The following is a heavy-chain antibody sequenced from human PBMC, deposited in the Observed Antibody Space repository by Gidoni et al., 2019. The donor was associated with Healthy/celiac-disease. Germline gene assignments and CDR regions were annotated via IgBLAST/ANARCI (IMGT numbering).Heavy chain of an antibody. Sequence: EVQLLESGGGLVHPGGTLRLSCAASGFPFSSYAMSWVRQAPGKGLAWVSASSGSGGSTYYEDSVKGRFTIYRDNAKNTRYLQRNSLRAEDTAVYYCAKVEVGGGFWTWFGERGFDPWGQGTLVTVSS. J-gene: IGHJ5*02. CDR3: AKVEVGGGFWTWFGERGFDP. D-gene: IGHD3-10*01. V-gene: IGHV3-23*01. CDR1: GFPFSSYA. CDR2: SSGSGGST.